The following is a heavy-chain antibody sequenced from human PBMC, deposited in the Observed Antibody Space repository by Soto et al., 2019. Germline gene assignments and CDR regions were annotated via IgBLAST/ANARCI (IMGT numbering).Heavy chain of an antibody. CDR3: AKDSHWRIISPTHDQ. CDR1: GFSFRSSP. J-gene: IGHJ4*02. Sequence: GGSLRLSCAVSGFSFRSSPMSWVRRAPGKGLEWVSGINGGDDSKHYAESVRGRFTITRDNSKNTLLLQMNSLRAEDTAIYYCAKDSHWRIISPTHDQWGQGTLVTVSS. V-gene: IGHV3-23*01. CDR2: INGGDDSK.